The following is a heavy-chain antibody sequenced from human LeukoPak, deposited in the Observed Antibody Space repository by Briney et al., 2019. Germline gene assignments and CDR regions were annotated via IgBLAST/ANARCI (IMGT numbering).Heavy chain of an antibody. CDR1: GDSISSYY. D-gene: IGHD3-10*01. V-gene: IGHV4-59*12. CDR3: ARWFGELNFDY. CDR2: IYYSGST. Sequence: SETLSLTCTVSGDSISSYYWSWIRQPPGKGLEWIGSIYYSGSTYYNPSLKSRVTISVDTSKNQFSLKLSSVTAADTAVYYCARWFGELNFDYWGQGTLVTVSS. J-gene: IGHJ4*02.